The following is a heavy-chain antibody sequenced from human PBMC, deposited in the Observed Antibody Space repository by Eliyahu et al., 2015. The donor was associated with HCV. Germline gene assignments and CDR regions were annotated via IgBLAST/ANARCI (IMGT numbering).Heavy chain of an antibody. CDR3: AREGADIVVVLAAMRGYNWFDP. CDR1: GGTXSXYX. CDR2: IIPILGIA. V-gene: IGHV1-69*04. Sequence: QVQLVQSGAEVKKPGSSVKVSCXASGGTXSXYXXSXVRPAPGQGLEWMGRIIPILGIANYAQKFQGRVTITADKSTSTAYMELSSLRSEDTAVYYCAREGADIVVVLAAMRGYNWFDPWGQGTLVTVSS. J-gene: IGHJ5*02. D-gene: IGHD2-2*01.